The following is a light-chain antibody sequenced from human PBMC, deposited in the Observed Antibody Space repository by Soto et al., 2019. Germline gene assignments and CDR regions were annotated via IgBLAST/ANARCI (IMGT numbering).Light chain of an antibody. V-gene: IGLV1-51*02. J-gene: IGLJ2*01. CDR3: GTWDSSLGGGV. Sequence: QSVLTQPPSVSAALGQKVTISCSGCSSNIGNKYVSWYQQLPGTAPKLLIYENFYRASGIPDRFSGSKSGTSATLDIIGLQTGDEADYYCGTWDSSLGGGVFGGGTKLTVL. CDR1: SSNIGNKY. CDR2: ENF.